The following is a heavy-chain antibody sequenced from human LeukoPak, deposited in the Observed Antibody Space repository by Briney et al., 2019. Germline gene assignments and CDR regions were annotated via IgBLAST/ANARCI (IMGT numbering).Heavy chain of an antibody. V-gene: IGHV3-23*01. CDR2: ISGSGGST. J-gene: IGHJ4*02. D-gene: IGHD2-21*02. Sequence: GGSLRLSCAASGFTFSSYAMSWVRQAPGKGLEWVSAISGSGGSTYYADSVKGRFTISRDNSKNTLYLQMNSLRAEDTAVYYCAKGERAYCRGDCYYDYWGQGTLVTVSS. CDR1: GFTFSSYA. CDR3: AKGERAYCRGDCYYDY.